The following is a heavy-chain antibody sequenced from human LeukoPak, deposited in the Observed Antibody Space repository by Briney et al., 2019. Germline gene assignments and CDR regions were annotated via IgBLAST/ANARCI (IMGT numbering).Heavy chain of an antibody. J-gene: IGHJ1*01. CDR3: ARALRYCSGGSCYGYFQH. CDR1: GYTFTSYG. V-gene: IGHV1-18*01. D-gene: IGHD2-15*01. CDR2: ISAYNGNT. Sequence: ASVKVSCKASGYTFTSYGISWVRQATGQGLEWMGWISAYNGNTNYAQKLQGRVTMTTDTSTSTAYMELRSLRSDDTAVYYCARALRYCSGGSCYGYFQHWGQGTLVAVSS.